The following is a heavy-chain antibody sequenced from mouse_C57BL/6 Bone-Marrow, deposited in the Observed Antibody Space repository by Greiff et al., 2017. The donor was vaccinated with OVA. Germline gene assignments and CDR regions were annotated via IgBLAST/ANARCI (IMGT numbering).Heavy chain of an antibody. CDR3: ARRPYYGSSFNYFDY. Sequence: VQLQQSGPELVKPGASVKISCKASGYTFTDYYINWVKQRPGQGLEWIGWIFPGSGSTYYNEKFKGKATLTVDKSSSTAYMLLSSLTSEDSAVYFCARRPYYGSSFNYFDYWGQGTTLTVSA. CDR1: GYTFTDYY. D-gene: IGHD1-1*01. CDR2: IFPGSGST. J-gene: IGHJ2*01. V-gene: IGHV1-75*01.